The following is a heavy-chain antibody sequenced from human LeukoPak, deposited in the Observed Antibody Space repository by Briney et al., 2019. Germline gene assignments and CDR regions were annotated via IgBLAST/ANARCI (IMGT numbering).Heavy chain of an antibody. CDR1: GGSFSGYY. V-gene: IGHV4-34*01. J-gene: IGHJ4*02. CDR3: ARVRAAAGSCDY. CDR2: INHSGST. D-gene: IGHD6-13*01. Sequence: SETLSLTCAVYGGSFSGYYWSWIRQPPGKGLEWIGEINHSGSTNYNPSLKSRVTISVDTSKNQFSLKLSSVTAADTAGYYCARVRAAAGSCDYWGQGTLVTVSS.